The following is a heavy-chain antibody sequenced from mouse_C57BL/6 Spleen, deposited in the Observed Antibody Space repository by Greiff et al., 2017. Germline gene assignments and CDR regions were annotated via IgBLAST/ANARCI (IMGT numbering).Heavy chain of an antibody. Sequence: VQLKESGPGLVKPSQSLSLTCSVTGYSITSGYYWNWIRQFPGNKLEWMGYISYDGSNNYNPSLKNRISITRDTSKNQFFLKLNSVTTEDTATYDCARTHASWDYFDYWGQGTTLTVSS. CDR3: ARTHASWDYFDY. CDR1: GYSITSGYY. D-gene: IGHD4-1*01. CDR2: ISYDGSN. V-gene: IGHV3-6*01. J-gene: IGHJ2*01.